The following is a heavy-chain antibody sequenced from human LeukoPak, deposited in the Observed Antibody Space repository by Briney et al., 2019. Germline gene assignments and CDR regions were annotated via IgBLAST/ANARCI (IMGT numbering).Heavy chain of an antibody. V-gene: IGHV4-31*03. CDR2: NHPSGRL. D-gene: IGHD3-22*01. CDR1: GASFSSGDQY. Sequence: SETLSHTCTVSGASFSSGDQYWNWIRQSPGKGLEWIGSNHPSGRLYNNPYLESRVTISIDTSKNQFSLNLNSVTAADTAVYFCSRGLDSRKLGYWGQGTLVTVSS. CDR3: SRGLDSRKLGY. J-gene: IGHJ4*02.